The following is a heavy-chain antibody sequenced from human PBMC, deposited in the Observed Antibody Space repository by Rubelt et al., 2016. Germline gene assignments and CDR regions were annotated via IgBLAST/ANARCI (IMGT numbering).Heavy chain of an antibody. CDR1: GGSISSSTYY. J-gene: IGHJ4*02. Sequence: QLQLQESGPGLVKPSETLSLTCTVSGGSISSSTYYWGWIRQPPGKGLEWIGSIYYSGSTYYNPSLKSRVTISVDTPKNLCSLKLSSVTAADTAVYYCARGHWNYFDYWGQGTLVTVSS. CDR2: IYYSGST. CDR3: ARGHWNYFDY. V-gene: IGHV4-39*01. D-gene: IGHD1-1*01.